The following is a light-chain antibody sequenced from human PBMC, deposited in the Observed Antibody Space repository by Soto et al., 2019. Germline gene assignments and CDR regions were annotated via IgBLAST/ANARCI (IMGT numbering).Light chain of an antibody. CDR3: CSYAGSSTVV. Sequence: QSALTQPASVSGSPGQTITISCTGTSSDVGSYNLDSWYQQHPGKAPKLMIYEVSKRPSGVSNRFSGSKSGTTASLTISVLQADDEADYYCCSYAGSSTVVFGGGTKLTVL. V-gene: IGLV2-23*02. CDR2: EVS. CDR1: SSDVGSYNL. J-gene: IGLJ2*01.